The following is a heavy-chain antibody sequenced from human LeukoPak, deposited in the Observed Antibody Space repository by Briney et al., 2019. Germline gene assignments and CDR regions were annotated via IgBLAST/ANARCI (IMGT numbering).Heavy chain of an antibody. J-gene: IGHJ4*02. D-gene: IGHD3-22*01. CDR3: AKGLRIVVVITRFDY. Sequence: GGSLRLSCAASGFTFSSYAMSWVRQAPGKGLEWVSAISGSGGSTYYADSVKGRFTISRDNSKNTLYLQMNSLRAEDTAVYYCAKGLRIVVVITRFDYWGQGTLVTVSS. V-gene: IGHV3-23*01. CDR2: ISGSGGST. CDR1: GFTFSSYA.